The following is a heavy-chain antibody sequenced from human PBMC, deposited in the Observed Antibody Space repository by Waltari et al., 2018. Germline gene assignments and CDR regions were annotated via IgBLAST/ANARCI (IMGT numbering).Heavy chain of an antibody. CDR1: GFNFISYA. Sequence: EVHLLESGGGLAQPGGSLRLSCAASGFNFISYAMSWVRQAPGKGLEWVSGISDSGVITKYADSVKGRFTVSRDNSKNTVFLKLNSLRAEDTAIYYCARHLYSIDYLELGNWGQGTLVTVSS. D-gene: IGHD3-22*01. CDR2: ISDSGVIT. J-gene: IGHJ4*02. V-gene: IGHV3-23*01. CDR3: ARHLYSIDYLELGN.